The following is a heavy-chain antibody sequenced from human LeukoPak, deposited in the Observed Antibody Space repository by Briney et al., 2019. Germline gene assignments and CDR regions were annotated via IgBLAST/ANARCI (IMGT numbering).Heavy chain of an antibody. J-gene: IGHJ5*02. V-gene: IGHV4-31*03. CDR2: IYYSGST. D-gene: IGHD6-13*01. CDR1: GGSISSGGYY. Sequence: SETLSLTCTVSGGSISSGGYYWSWIRQHPGRGLEWIGYIYYSGSTYYNPSLKSRVTISVDTSKNQFSLKLSSVTAADTAVYYCARGRGSSSWYYRNWFDPWGQGTLVTVSS. CDR3: ARGRGSSSWYYRNWFDP.